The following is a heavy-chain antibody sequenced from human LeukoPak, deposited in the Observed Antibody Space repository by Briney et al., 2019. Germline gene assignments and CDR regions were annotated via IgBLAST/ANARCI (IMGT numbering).Heavy chain of an antibody. CDR1: GDSISSGDSY. J-gene: IGHJ5*02. Sequence: SETLSLTCTVSGDSISSGDSYWSWIRQPPGKGLEWIGYIYHSGSTYYNPSLKSRVTISVDRSKNQFSLKLSSVTAADTAVYYCAKGEVDPWGQGTLVTVSS. CDR2: IYHSGST. CDR3: AKGEVDP. V-gene: IGHV4-30-2*01.